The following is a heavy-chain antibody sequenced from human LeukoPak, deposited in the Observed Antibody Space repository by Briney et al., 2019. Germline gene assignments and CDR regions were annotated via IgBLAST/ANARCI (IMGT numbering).Heavy chain of an antibody. Sequence: SETLSLTCTVSGGSISSSSYYWGWIRQPPGKGLEWIGSIYYSGSTYYNPSLKSRVTISVDTSKNQFSLKLSSVTAADTAVYYCASGRLRWSPRLDWGQGTLVTVSS. J-gene: IGHJ4*02. CDR2: IYYSGST. D-gene: IGHD4-23*01. V-gene: IGHV4-39*07. CDR3: ASGRLRWSPRLD. CDR1: GGSISSSSYY.